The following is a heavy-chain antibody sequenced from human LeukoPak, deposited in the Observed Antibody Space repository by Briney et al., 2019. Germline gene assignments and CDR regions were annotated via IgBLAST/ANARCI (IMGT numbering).Heavy chain of an antibody. D-gene: IGHD2-15*01. CDR3: ARTPPYCSGGSCYPVIYYYGMDV. V-gene: IGHV4-59*01. J-gene: IGHJ6*04. CDR1: GGSISSYY. Sequence: SETLSLTCTVSGGSISSYYWSWIRQPPGKGLEWIGYIYHSGSTNYNPSLKSRVTISVDTSENQFPLKLSSVTAADTAVYYCARTPPYCSGGSCYPVIYYYGMDVWGKGTSVTVSS. CDR2: IYHSGST.